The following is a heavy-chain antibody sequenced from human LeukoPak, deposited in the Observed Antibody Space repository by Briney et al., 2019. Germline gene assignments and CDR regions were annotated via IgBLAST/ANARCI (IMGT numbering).Heavy chain of an antibody. CDR1: GYTFITYW. D-gene: IGHD4-23*01. CDR3: ARPDDYGGKPAAFDI. J-gene: IGHJ3*02. CDR2: IYPGDSDT. Sequence: GESLKISCKASGYTFITYWIGWVRRMPGKGLEWMGIIYPGDSDTRYSPSFQGQVTISADKSISTAYLHWSSLKASDTAIYYCARPDDYGGKPAAFDIWGQGTLVTVSS. V-gene: IGHV5-51*01.